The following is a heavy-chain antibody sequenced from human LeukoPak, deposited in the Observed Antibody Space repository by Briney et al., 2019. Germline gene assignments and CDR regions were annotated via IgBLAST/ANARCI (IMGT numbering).Heavy chain of an antibody. CDR2: IIPSLGIA. CDR3: XXXXXKXXEAYCGGDCYSRYFQH. D-gene: IGHD2-21*02. CDR1: GGTFSSYA. Sequence: SVKVSYKASGGTFSSYAISWVRQAPGQGLEWMGRIIPSLGIANYAQKFQGRVTITAYKATSTAYMDLRSLRSEDADVYVWXXXXXKXXEAYCGGDCYSRYFQHWGQGTLVTVSS. J-gene: IGHJ1*01. V-gene: IGHV1-69*04.